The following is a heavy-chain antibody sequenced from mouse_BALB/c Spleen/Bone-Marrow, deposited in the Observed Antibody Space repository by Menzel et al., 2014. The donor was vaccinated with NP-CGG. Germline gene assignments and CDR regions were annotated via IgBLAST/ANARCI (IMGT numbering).Heavy chain of an antibody. CDR3: ARSRLRGYYFDC. D-gene: IGHD3-2*02. CDR1: GFTFSSFG. J-gene: IGHJ2*01. V-gene: IGHV5-17*02. Sequence: EVQVVESGGGLVQPGGSRKLSCAASGFTFSSFGMHWVRQAPEKGLEWVAYISSGSSTIYYADTLKGRFTISRDNPKNTLFLQMTSLRSEDTAMYYCARSRLRGYYFDCWGQGTTLTVSS. CDR2: ISSGSSTI.